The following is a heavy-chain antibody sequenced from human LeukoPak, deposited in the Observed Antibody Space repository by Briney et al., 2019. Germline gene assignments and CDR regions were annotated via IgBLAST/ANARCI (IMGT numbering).Heavy chain of an antibody. Sequence: GGSLRLSCAASGFTFTTYWMSWVRQAPGKGLEWVSSITSSSSYIHYADSVKGRFTISRDNAKNSLYLQMNNLRAEDTAVYYCARNVVFYYYDSSGYFGAFDIWGQGTMVTVSS. D-gene: IGHD3-22*01. V-gene: IGHV3-21*01. CDR3: ARNVVFYYYDSSGYFGAFDI. CDR1: GFTFTTYW. CDR2: ITSSSSYI. J-gene: IGHJ3*02.